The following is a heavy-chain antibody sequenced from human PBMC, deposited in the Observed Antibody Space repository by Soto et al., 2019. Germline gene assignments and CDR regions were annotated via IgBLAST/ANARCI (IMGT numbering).Heavy chain of an antibody. D-gene: IGHD6-13*01. J-gene: IGHJ6*02. Sequence: LDTLSLTCTFSGCHISCYDLSWIRQYPGKGLEYIGYIYYRGSTNYNPSLKSRVTMSIDTSRNQFSLRVNSVTAADTAVYYCARQQLLPFYYALDVWGQGTTVTVSS. V-gene: IGHV4-59*01. CDR2: IYYRGST. CDR3: ARQQLLPFYYALDV. CDR1: GCHISCYD.